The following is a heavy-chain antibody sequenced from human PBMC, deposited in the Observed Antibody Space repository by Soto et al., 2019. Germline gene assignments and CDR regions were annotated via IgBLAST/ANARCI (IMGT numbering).Heavy chain of an antibody. D-gene: IGHD2-8*02. V-gene: IGHV1-2*04. CDR3: ARCTGVYPRDYLSY. CDR2: INPNSGGT. CDR1: GYTFTGYY. Sequence: ASVKVSCKASGYTFTGYYMHWVRQAPGQGLEWMGWINPNSGGTNYAQKFQGWVTMTRDTSISTAYMELSRLRSDDTAVYYCARCTGVYPRDYLSYSGQGTLVTGSS. J-gene: IGHJ1*01.